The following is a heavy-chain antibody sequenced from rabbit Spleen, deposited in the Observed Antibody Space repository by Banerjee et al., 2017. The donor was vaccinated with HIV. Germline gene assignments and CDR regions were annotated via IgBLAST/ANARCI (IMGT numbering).Heavy chain of an antibody. D-gene: IGHD6-1*01. CDR2: IDPVFGNT. Sequence: QEQLEESGGDLVKPEGSLTLTCKASGIDFSSGYYMSWVRQAPGKGLEWTGYIDPVFGNTYYASWVNGRFTISSDNAQNTVDLQLNSLTAADTATYFCARHAAYAGYGYATLDLWGPGTLVTVS. CDR1: GIDFSSGYY. CDR3: ARHAAYAGYGYATLDL. V-gene: IGHV1S43*01. J-gene: IGHJ6*01.